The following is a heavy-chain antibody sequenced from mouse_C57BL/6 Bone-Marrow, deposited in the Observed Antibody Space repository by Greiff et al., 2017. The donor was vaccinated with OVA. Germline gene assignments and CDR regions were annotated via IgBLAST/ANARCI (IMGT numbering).Heavy chain of an antibody. CDR2: IYPGSGST. CDR3: ARWGLRRFYFDY. J-gene: IGHJ2*01. V-gene: IGHV1-55*01. CDR1: GYTFTSYW. Sequence: VQLQQPGAELVKPGASVKMSCKASGYTFTSYWITWVKQRPGQGLEWIGDIYPGSGSTNYNEKFKSKATLTVDTSSSTAYMQLSSLTSEDSAVDYCARWGLRRFYFDYWGQGTTLTVSS. D-gene: IGHD2-2*01.